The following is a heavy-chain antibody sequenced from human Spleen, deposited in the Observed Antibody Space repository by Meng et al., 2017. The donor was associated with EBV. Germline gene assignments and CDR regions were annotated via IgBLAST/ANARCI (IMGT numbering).Heavy chain of an antibody. J-gene: IGHJ5*02. CDR2: VYFSGST. CDR1: GASISTGSYY. CDR3: ARGGYGTNYFDP. D-gene: IGHD4/OR15-4a*01. Sequence: QVQLQESGPGLVKPSETLSLTCTVSGASISTGSYYWTWIRQTPGKGLEWLGYVYFSGSTNYNPSLKSRVTMSIDTSKNQFSLNLRSATAADAAVYFCARGGYGTNYFDPWGQGTLVTVS. V-gene: IGHV4-61*01.